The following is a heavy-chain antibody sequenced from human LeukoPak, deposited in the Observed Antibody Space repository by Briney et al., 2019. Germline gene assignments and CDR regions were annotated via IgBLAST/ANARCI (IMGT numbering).Heavy chain of an antibody. V-gene: IGHV3-30*01. Sequence: GGSLRLSCAASGFTFSSYAMHWVRQAPGKGLEWVAVISYDGSSKYYADSVKGRFTISRDNSKNTLYLQMNSLRAEDTAVYYCARDHRSGSYFFDYWGQGTLVTVSS. J-gene: IGHJ4*02. CDR3: ARDHRSGSYFFDY. D-gene: IGHD1-26*01. CDR1: GFTFSSYA. CDR2: ISYDGSSK.